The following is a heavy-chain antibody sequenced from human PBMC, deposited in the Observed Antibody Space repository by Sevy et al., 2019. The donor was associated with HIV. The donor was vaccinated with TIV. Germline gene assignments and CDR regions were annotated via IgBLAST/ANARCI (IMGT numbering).Heavy chain of an antibody. CDR2: IYYSGTT. V-gene: IGHV4-59*01. CDR3: AGAGVGATHY. Sequence: SETLSLTCTVSGGSISRYYWSWIRQPPGKGLEWIGYIYYSGTTNYNPSLKSRVTISVDTSKNQFSLKLSSVTAADTAVYYCAGAGVGATHYWGQVTLVTVSS. D-gene: IGHD1-26*01. J-gene: IGHJ4*02. CDR1: GGSISRYY.